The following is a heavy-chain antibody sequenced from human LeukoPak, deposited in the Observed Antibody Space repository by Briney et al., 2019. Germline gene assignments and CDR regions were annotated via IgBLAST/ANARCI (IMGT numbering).Heavy chain of an antibody. Sequence: GGSLRLSCAASGFTFSSYAMSWVRQAPGKGLEWVSAISGSGGSTYYADSVKGRFTISRDNSKNTLYLQMNSLRAEDTAVYYCAKGGRMITFGGVIPYLDYWGQGTLVTVSS. V-gene: IGHV3-23*01. J-gene: IGHJ4*02. D-gene: IGHD3-16*02. CDR2: ISGSGGST. CDR3: AKGGRMITFGGVIPYLDY. CDR1: GFTFSSYA.